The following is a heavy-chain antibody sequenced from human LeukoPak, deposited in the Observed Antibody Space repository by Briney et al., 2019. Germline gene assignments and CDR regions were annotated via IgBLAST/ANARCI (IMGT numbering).Heavy chain of an antibody. V-gene: IGHV3-30*04. CDR2: ISYDGSNK. CDR1: GFAFSSYA. CDR3: AKVEDCSGGSCYSGDY. D-gene: IGHD2-15*01. Sequence: GGSLRLSCAASGFAFSSYAMLWVRQAPGQGLEWVAVISYDGSNKYYADSVKGRFTISRDNSKNTLYLQMNSLRAEDTAVYYCAKVEDCSGGSCYSGDYWGQGTLVTVSS. J-gene: IGHJ4*02.